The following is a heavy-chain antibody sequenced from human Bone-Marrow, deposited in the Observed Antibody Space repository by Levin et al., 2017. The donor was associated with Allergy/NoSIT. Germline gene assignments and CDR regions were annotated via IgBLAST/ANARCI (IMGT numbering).Heavy chain of an antibody. CDR3: ARGQGRIFGYSYGNYYYMDV. Sequence: HSQTLSLTCAVYGGSFSGYYWSWIRQPPGKGLEWIGEINHSGSTNYNPSLKSRVTISVDTSKNQFSLKLSSVTAADTAVYYCARGQGRIFGYSYGNYYYMDVWGKGTTVTVSS. D-gene: IGHD5-18*01. V-gene: IGHV4-34*01. CDR2: INHSGST. J-gene: IGHJ6*03. CDR1: GGSFSGYY.